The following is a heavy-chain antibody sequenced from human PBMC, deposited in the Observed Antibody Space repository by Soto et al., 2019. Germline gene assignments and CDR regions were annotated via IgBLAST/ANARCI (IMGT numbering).Heavy chain of an antibody. J-gene: IGHJ4*02. CDR3: ARDSGAKLSSS. D-gene: IGHD6-13*01. V-gene: IGHV1-69*13. CDR1: GGTFSSYR. Sequence: SVEVSCKASGGTFSSYRFNWVRQARGQGLEWLGGIVPIYRTADYAQKFQGRVTITADESTRTVYLELSSLKSQDTALYYCARDSGAKLSSSWGQGTLVTVSS. CDR2: IVPIYRTA.